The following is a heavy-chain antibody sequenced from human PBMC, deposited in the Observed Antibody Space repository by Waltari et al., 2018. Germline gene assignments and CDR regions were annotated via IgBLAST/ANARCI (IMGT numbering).Heavy chain of an antibody. D-gene: IGHD3-22*01. Sequence: QVQLQQWGAGLLKPSETLSLTCAVYGGSFSGYYWSWIRQPPGRGLEWIGEINHSGSTNYNPSLKSRVTISVDTSKNQFSLKLSSVTAADTAVYYCATGIYDSSGYYYRDAFDIWGQGTMVTVSS. CDR3: ATGIYDSSGYYYRDAFDI. V-gene: IGHV4-34*01. J-gene: IGHJ3*02. CDR1: GGSFSGYY. CDR2: INHSGST.